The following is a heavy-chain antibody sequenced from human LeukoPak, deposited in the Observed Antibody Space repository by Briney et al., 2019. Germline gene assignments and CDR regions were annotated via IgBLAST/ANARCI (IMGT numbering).Heavy chain of an antibody. CDR3: ASSHDSSGND. CDR2: IKYDGSHK. CDR1: GFSFSSYW. J-gene: IGHJ4*02. V-gene: IGHV3-7*01. D-gene: IGHD3-22*01. Sequence: GGSLRLSCVASGFSFSSYWVAWVRQAPGKGLEGVANIKYDGSHKYYVDSVRGRFTISRDNAKNSVYLQMNSLRVDDTAVYFCASSHDSSGNDWGQGTMVTVSS.